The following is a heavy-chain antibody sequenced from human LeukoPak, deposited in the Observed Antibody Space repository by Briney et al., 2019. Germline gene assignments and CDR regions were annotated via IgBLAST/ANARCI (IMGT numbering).Heavy chain of an antibody. D-gene: IGHD1-26*01. V-gene: IGHV3-64*01. CDR1: GFTFSSYA. Sequence: PGGSLRLSCAASGFTFSSYAMHWVRQAPGKGLEYVSAISSNGGSTYYANSVKGRFTISRDNSKNTLYLQMGSLRAEDMAVYYCAKSRIVLVHYFDYWGQGTLVTVSS. CDR2: ISSNGGST. CDR3: AKSRIVLVHYFDY. J-gene: IGHJ4*02.